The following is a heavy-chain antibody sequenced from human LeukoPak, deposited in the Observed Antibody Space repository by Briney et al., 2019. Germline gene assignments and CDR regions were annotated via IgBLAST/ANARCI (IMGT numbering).Heavy chain of an antibody. V-gene: IGHV3-30-3*01. CDR3: ARAKNSSWLALFDP. D-gene: IGHD6-13*01. Sequence: GRSLRLSCAASGFTFSSYAMHWVRQAPGKGLEWVAVIPYDGSNKYYADSVKGRFTISRDNSKNTLYLQMNSLRAEDTAVYYCARAKNSSWLALFDPWGREPWSPSPQ. CDR2: IPYDGSNK. J-gene: IGHJ5*02. CDR1: GFTFSSYA.